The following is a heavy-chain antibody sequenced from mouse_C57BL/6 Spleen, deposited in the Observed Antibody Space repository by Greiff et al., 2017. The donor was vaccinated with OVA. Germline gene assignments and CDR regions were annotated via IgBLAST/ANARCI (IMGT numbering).Heavy chain of an antibody. J-gene: IGHJ3*01. Sequence: LEESGAELVRPGTSVKMSCKASGYTFTNYWIGWAKQRPGNSLEWIGDIYPGGGYTNYNEKFKGKATLTADKSSSTAYMQCSILTSEDSAIYDCASYGPQAWFAYWGQGTLVTVSA. CDR3: ASYGPQAWFAY. CDR2: IYPGGGYT. D-gene: IGHD1-1*02. V-gene: IGHV1-63*01. CDR1: GYTFTNYW.